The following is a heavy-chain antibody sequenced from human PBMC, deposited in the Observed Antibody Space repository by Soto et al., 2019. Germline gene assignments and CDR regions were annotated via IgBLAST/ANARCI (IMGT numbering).Heavy chain of an antibody. CDR3: ARRITMVRGVSRYFDL. CDR1: VYSFTSCW. J-gene: IGHJ2*01. Sequence: GESLKISCKVSVYSFTSCWIGWVRQMPGKGLEWMGIIYPGDSDTRYSPSFQGQVTISADKSISTAYLQWSSLKASDTAMYYCARRITMVRGVSRYFDLWGRGTLVTVSS. D-gene: IGHD3-10*01. V-gene: IGHV5-51*01. CDR2: IYPGDSDT.